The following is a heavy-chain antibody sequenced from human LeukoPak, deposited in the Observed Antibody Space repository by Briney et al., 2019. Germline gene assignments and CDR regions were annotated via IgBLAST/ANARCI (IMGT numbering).Heavy chain of an antibody. V-gene: IGHV4-59*01. CDR1: GGSISSYY. J-gene: IGHJ4*02. CDR3: ARGNTYYYDSSGYEFNY. CDR2: IYYSGST. D-gene: IGHD3-22*01. Sequence: NPSETLSLTCTVSGGSISSYYWSWIRQPPGKGLEWIGYIYYSGSTNYNPSLKSRVTISVDTSKNQFSLKLSSATAADTAVYYCARGNTYYYDSSGYEFNYWGQGTLVTVSS.